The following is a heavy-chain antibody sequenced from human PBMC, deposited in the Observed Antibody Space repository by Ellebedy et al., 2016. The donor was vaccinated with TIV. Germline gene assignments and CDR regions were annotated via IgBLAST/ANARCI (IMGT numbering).Heavy chain of an antibody. Sequence: ASVKVSCKASGYTFTSYFLYWVRQAPGQGLEWMGIINPTSGSSNYAQKFQGRVTVTRDTSTRTVYMELSSLRSEDTAVYYCARGDNYYYDSSGYYYNYWGQGTLVTVSS. CDR3: ARGDNYYYDSSGYYYNY. V-gene: IGHV1-46*01. CDR1: GYTFTSYF. J-gene: IGHJ4*02. D-gene: IGHD3-22*01. CDR2: INPTSGSS.